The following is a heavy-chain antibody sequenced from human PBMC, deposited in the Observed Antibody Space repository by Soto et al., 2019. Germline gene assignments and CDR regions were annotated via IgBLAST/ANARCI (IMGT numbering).Heavy chain of an antibody. CDR3: ARDLSGIVVVPAATYYYYGMDV. D-gene: IGHD2-2*01. Sequence: SVKVSCKXSGGTFCSYAISWVRQAPGQGLEWMGGIIPIFGTANYAQKFQGRVTITADESTSTAYMELSSLRSEDTAVYYCARDLSGIVVVPAATYYYYGMDVWGQGTTVTVSS. V-gene: IGHV1-69*13. CDR1: GGTFCSYA. J-gene: IGHJ6*02. CDR2: IIPIFGTA.